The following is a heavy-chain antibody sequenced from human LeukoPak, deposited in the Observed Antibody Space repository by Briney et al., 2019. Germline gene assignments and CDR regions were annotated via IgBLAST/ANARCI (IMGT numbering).Heavy chain of an antibody. Sequence: GGSLRLPCAASGFTFSSYSTNWVRQAPGKGLEWVSYISSSSSTIYYADSVKGRFTISRDNAKNSLYLQMNSLRAEDTAVYYCARIPAPGYYDFWSGYYDYWGQGTLVTVSS. J-gene: IGHJ4*02. D-gene: IGHD3-3*01. CDR3: ARIPAPGYYDFWSGYYDY. CDR1: GFTFSSYS. CDR2: ISSSSSTI. V-gene: IGHV3-48*04.